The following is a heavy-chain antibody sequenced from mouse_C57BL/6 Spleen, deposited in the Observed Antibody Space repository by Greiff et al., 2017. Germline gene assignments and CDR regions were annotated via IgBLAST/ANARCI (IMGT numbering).Heavy chain of an antibody. Sequence: VQGVESGPGLVQPSQSLSITCSVSGFSLTSYGVHWVRQSPGKGLEWLGVIWSGGSTDYNAAFISRLSIRKYNSKNQVFFKMNSLQADDTAIYYCAREGLPPYAMDYWGQGTSVTVSS. J-gene: IGHJ4*01. CDR3: AREGLPPYAMDY. CDR1: GFSLTSYG. CDR2: IWSGGST. D-gene: IGHD3-1*01. V-gene: IGHV2-2*01.